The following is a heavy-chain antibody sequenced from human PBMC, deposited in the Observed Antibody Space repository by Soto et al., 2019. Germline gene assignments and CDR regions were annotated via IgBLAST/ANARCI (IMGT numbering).Heavy chain of an antibody. J-gene: IGHJ6*02. CDR3: ARDHGNENRMDV. D-gene: IGHD1-1*01. V-gene: IGHV4-30-4*01. CDR1: GGSISSGDYY. CDR2: IYYSGST. Sequence: PSETLSLTCTVSGGSISSGDYYWSWIRQPPGKGLEWIGYIYYSGSTYYNPSLKSRVTISVDTSKNQFSLKLSSVTAADTAVYYCARDHGNENRMDVWGQGTTVTVSS.